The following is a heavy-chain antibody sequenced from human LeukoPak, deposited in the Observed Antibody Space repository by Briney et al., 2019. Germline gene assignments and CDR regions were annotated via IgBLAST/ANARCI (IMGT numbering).Heavy chain of an antibody. V-gene: IGHV4-30-4*08. J-gene: IGHJ4*02. CDR1: GGSISSGGSISSGGYY. CDR2: IRYSGST. D-gene: IGHD4-17*01. Sequence: SQTLSLTCTVSGGSISSGGSISSGGYYWTWIRQRPGKGLEWIGYIRYSGSTYYNPSLKSRVTISVDTSKNQFPLKLSSVTAADTAVYYCARSEYGDYALDYWGQGTLVTVSS. CDR3: ARSEYGDYALDY.